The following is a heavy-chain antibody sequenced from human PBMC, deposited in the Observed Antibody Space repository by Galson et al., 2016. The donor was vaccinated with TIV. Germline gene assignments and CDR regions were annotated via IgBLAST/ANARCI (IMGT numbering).Heavy chain of an antibody. CDR2: IKPNSGET. D-gene: IGHD2-2*01. Sequence: SVKVSCKASGYTFNNYEINWVRQASGQGLEWMGWIKPNSGETGFAQRFQDRVTMTTDTSISTAYMELRSLTSEDTAVYYCARVRDIRVGPGGMTCGFNGGWFDPWGQGTLVTVSS. J-gene: IGHJ5*02. CDR1: GYTFNNYE. V-gene: IGHV1-8*01. CDR3: ARVRDIRVGPGGMTCGFNGGWFDP.